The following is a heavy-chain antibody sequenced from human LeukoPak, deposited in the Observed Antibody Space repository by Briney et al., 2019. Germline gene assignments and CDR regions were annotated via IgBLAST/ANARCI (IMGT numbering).Heavy chain of an antibody. Sequence: GGSLRLSCAASGFTFDDYAMRWVRQAPGKGLEWAAFISWEGQTTYYADSVRGRFTISRDNSKNSLYLQMNSLRTEDTAFYYCTRDTDYGSATNYFDSWGQGTLVSVSS. J-gene: IGHJ4*02. D-gene: IGHD3-10*01. V-gene: IGHV3-43*01. CDR1: GFTFDDYA. CDR3: TRDTDYGSATNYFDS. CDR2: ISWEGQTT.